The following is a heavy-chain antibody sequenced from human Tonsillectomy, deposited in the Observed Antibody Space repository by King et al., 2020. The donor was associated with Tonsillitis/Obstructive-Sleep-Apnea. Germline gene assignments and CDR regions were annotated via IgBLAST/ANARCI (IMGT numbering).Heavy chain of an antibody. CDR2: ISGSGVIT. Sequence: VQLVESGGGLRQPGWSLRLSCAASGFTFSSYAISWVRQAPGKGLEWGSAISGSGVITYYADSVKGRVTISRDNSQNTLYLQMNSLRAEDTAVYYCAKDALYDTSGYYYGGGLDYWGQGTLVTVSS. J-gene: IGHJ4*02. CDR3: AKDALYDTSGYYYGGGLDY. D-gene: IGHD3-22*01. CDR1: GFTFSSYA. V-gene: IGHV3-23*04.